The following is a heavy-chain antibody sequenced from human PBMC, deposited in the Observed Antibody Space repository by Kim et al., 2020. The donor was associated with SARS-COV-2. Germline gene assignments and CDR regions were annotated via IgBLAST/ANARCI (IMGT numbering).Heavy chain of an antibody. Sequence: KYYAESVKGRCTNSSYNSKNTLYLQMNSLRAEDTAVYYCARDLGARPVDYWGQGNLVTVSS. D-gene: IGHD6-6*01. CDR3: ARDLGARPVDY. CDR2: K. J-gene: IGHJ4*02. V-gene: IGHV3-30*01.